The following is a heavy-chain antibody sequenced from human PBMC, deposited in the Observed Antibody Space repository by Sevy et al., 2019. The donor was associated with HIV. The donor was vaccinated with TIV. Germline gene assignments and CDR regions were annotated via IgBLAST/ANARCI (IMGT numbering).Heavy chain of an antibody. CDR3: ARAEVPTTKRWLGNYYYYGMDV. Sequence: SETLSLTYTVSGGSISSYYWSWIRQPPGKGLEWIGYIYYSGSTNYNPSLKSRVTISVDTSKNQFSLKLSSVTAADTAVYYCARAEVPTTKRWLGNYYYYGMDVWGQGTTVTVSS. D-gene: IGHD1-26*01. J-gene: IGHJ6*02. V-gene: IGHV4-59*01. CDR1: GGSISSYY. CDR2: IYYSGST.